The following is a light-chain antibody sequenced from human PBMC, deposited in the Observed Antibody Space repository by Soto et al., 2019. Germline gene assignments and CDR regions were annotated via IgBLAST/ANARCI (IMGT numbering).Light chain of an antibody. CDR2: EVT. Sequence: QSALTQPASVSGSPGQSITISCTGTSSDVGGYNYVSWYQQHPGRAPKLLIYEVTNRPSGVSSRFSGSRSGNTASLTISGLQAEDEADYYCSSYTSKKSRVFGTGTKLTVL. J-gene: IGLJ1*01. CDR3: SSYTSKKSRV. CDR1: SSDVGGYNY. V-gene: IGLV2-14*01.